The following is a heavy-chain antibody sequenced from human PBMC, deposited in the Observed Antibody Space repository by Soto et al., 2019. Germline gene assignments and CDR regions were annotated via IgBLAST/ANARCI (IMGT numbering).Heavy chain of an antibody. CDR2: IYWDDDK. V-gene: IGHV2-5*02. CDR3: AHRPSSGFLHY. J-gene: IGHJ4*02. Sequence: QITLKESGPTLVKPTQTLTLTCTFSGFSLSTSGVGVGLIRKTQGKALEWLALIYWDDDKRYSPSLKSRLTITKDNSKNQVVLTITNIDPVDTATYYCAHRPSSGFLHYWGQGTLVTVSS. CDR1: GFSLSTSGVG. D-gene: IGHD6-19*01.